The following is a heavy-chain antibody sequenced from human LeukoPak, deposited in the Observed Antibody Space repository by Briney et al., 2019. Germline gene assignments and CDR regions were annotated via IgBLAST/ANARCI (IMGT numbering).Heavy chain of an antibody. D-gene: IGHD6-13*01. V-gene: IGHV3-33*08. Sequence: PGGSLRLSCAASGFTFSSYSMNWVRQAPGKGLEWVAVIWYDGSNKYYADSVKGRFTISRDNSKNTLYLQMNSLRAEDTAVYYCARVYESSSWYRFDPWGQGTLVTVSS. CDR3: ARVYESSSWYRFDP. CDR2: IWYDGSNK. CDR1: GFTFSSYS. J-gene: IGHJ5*02.